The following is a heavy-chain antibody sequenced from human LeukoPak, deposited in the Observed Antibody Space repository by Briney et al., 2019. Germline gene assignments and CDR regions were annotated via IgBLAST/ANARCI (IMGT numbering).Heavy chain of an antibody. V-gene: IGHV3-30*18. CDR3: AKVRGSYHNFDY. J-gene: IGHJ4*02. Sequence: GGSLRLSCAASGFTFSSYGMHWVRQAPGKGLEWVAVISYDGSNKYYADSVKGRFTISRDNSKNTLYLQMNSLRAEDTAVYYCAKVRGSYHNFDYWGQGTLVTVSS. CDR1: GFTFSSYG. CDR2: ISYDGSNK. D-gene: IGHD1-26*01.